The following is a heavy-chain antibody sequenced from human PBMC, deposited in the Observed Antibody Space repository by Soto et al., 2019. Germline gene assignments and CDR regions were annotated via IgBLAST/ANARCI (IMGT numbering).Heavy chain of an antibody. CDR2: ISYDGSNI. V-gene: IGHV3-30-3*01. CDR1: EFTISNYF. CDR3: ARGDPYYAMDV. J-gene: IGHJ6*02. Sequence: QEQMVESGGGVVQPGRSLRLSCAASEFTISNYFMHWVRQAPGKGLEWVAAISYDGSNIHYADSVKGRFSISRDNSENTLFLQMNSLRAEDTALYSCARGDPYYAMDVWGQGTTVTVSS.